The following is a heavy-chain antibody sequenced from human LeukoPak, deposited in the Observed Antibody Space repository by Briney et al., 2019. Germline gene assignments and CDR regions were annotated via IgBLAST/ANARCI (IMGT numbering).Heavy chain of an antibody. D-gene: IGHD5-18*01. J-gene: IGHJ4*02. CDR3: AREYSRGRFDY. CDR2: IYTSGST. CDR1: GGSISSGSYY. V-gene: IGHV4-61*02. Sequence: SQTLSLTCTVSGGSISSGSYYWSWIRQPAGKGLEWIGRIYTSGSTNYNPSLKSRVTISVDTSKNQFSLKLSSVTPEDTAMYYCAREYSRGRFDYWGQGTLVTVSS.